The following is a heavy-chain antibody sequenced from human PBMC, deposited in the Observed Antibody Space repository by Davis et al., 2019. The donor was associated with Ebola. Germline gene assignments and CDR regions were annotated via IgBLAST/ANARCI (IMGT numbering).Heavy chain of an antibody. Sequence: GESLKISCAASGFTFGSYSMNWVRQAPGKGLEWLSYITTDSYTIYYADSVKGRFTISRDSAKNSVYLQMNSLRDEDTAIYYCARSSSGDYVSSYYYAMDVWGQGTTVTVSS. J-gene: IGHJ6*02. CDR1: GFTFGSYS. CDR3: ARSSSGDYVSSYYYAMDV. D-gene: IGHD4-17*01. CDR2: ITTDSYTI. V-gene: IGHV3-48*02.